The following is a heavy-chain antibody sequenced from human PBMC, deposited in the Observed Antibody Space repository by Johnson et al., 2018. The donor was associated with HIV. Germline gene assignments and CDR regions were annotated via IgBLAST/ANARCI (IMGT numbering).Heavy chain of an antibody. D-gene: IGHD2-15*01. CDR2: ISYGGSYK. CDR3: ARGAIVVAAPGAFDI. Sequence: VQLVESGGGVVQPGRSLRLSCAASGFTFSHYGMHWVRQAPGKGLEWVAIISYGGSYKYYADSVKGRFTISRDNSKNTLYLQMNSLRAEDMAVYYCARGAIVVAAPGAFDIWGQGTMVTVSS. V-gene: IGHV3-30*03. CDR1: GFTFSHYG. J-gene: IGHJ3*02.